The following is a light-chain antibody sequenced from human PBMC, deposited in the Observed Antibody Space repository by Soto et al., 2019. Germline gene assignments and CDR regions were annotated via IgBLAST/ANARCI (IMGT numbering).Light chain of an antibody. CDR1: QSINSF. J-gene: IGKJ5*01. Sequence: EIVLTQSPGTLSLSPGEGATLSCRASQSINSFLAWYQQRRGQAPRLLIHGASNRATGIPDRFSGSGSGTDFTLIINRLQPEDFALYFCQHYGRGSPIAFGLGTRLEIK. V-gene: IGKV3-20*01. CDR3: QHYGRGSPIA. CDR2: GAS.